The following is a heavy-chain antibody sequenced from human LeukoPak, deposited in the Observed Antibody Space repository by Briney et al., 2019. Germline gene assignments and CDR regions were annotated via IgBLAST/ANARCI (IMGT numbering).Heavy chain of an antibody. J-gene: IGHJ4*02. CDR2: IYYSGST. CDR3: ARSGAAAAPDY. V-gene: IGHV4-61*01. Sequence: PSQTLSLTCTVSGGSISSGSYYWSWIRQPPGKGLEWIGYIYYSGSTNYNPSLKSRVTISVDTSKNQFSLKLSSVTAADTAVYYCARSGAAAAPDYWGQGTLVTVSS. D-gene: IGHD6-13*01. CDR1: GGSISSGSYY.